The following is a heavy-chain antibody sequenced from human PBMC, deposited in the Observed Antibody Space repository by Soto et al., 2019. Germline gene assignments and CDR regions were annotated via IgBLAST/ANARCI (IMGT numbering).Heavy chain of an antibody. D-gene: IGHD5-18*01. CDR1: GFTFGSYA. Sequence: GGSLRLSCAASGFTFGSYAMHWVRQAPGKGLEWVAVISYDGSNKYYADSVKGRFTISRDNSKNTLYLQMNSLRAEDTAVYYCARDGDTAMVTGFVFDYWGQGTLVTVSS. CDR3: ARDGDTAMVTGFVFDY. CDR2: ISYDGSNK. J-gene: IGHJ4*02. V-gene: IGHV3-30-3*01.